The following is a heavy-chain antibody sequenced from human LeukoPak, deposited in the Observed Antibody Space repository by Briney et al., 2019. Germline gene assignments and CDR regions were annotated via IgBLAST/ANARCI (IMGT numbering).Heavy chain of an antibody. CDR2: ISAYNGNT. J-gene: IGHJ6*02. V-gene: IGHV1-18*01. CDR3: ARDAASYCSGGSCQPRGHYYYGMDV. D-gene: IGHD2-15*01. Sequence: ASVKVSCKASGGTFSSYGISWVRQAPGQGLEWMGWISAYNGNTNYAQKLQGRVTMTTDTSTSTAYMELRSLRSDDTAVYYCARDAASYCSGGSCQPRGHYYYGMDVWGQGTTVTVSS. CDR1: GGTFSSYG.